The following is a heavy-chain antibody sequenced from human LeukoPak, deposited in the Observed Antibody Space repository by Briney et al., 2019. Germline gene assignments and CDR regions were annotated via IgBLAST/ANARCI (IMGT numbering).Heavy chain of an antibody. J-gene: IGHJ4*02. Sequence: GGSLRLSCAASGFTFSSYAMSWVRQAPGKGVEGVSAISGSGGSTYYADSVKGRFTISRDNSKNTLYLQMNSLRAEDTAVYYCARGRVPAATTSAFDYWGQGTLVTVSS. CDR1: GFTFSSYA. V-gene: IGHV3-23*01. D-gene: IGHD2-2*01. CDR3: ARGRVPAATTSAFDY. CDR2: ISGSGGST.